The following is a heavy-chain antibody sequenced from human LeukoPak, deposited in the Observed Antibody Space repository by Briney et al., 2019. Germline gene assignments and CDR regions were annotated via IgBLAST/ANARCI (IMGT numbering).Heavy chain of an antibody. CDR3: ARQTPGSFDI. CDR1: GVSTSSYY. Sequence: PSETLSLTCSVSGVSTSSYYWSWIRQPPGKGLEWIGYIYRSGITNYNSSLKRRVTISLDTPKNQFSLKLSSVTAADTAVYYCARQTPGSFDIWGQGTMVTVSS. J-gene: IGHJ3*02. CDR2: IYRSGIT. V-gene: IGHV4-59*08.